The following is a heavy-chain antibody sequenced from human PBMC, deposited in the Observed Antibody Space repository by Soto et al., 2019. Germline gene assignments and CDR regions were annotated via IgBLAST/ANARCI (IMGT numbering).Heavy chain of an antibody. J-gene: IGHJ1*01. V-gene: IGHV3-30*19. CDR1: GFTFRSYV. CDR2: TSYDGSDK. Sequence: QVQLVESGGGVVQPGPSLRVSCVGSGFTFRSYVIHWARQAPGKGLEWVALTSYDGSDKYYGDSVRGRFTISRDNSRNTVDLQMDSLRLEDTALYYCARWGTTGGLDVWGQGTLVSVSS. CDR3: ARWGTTGGLDV. D-gene: IGHD3-16*01.